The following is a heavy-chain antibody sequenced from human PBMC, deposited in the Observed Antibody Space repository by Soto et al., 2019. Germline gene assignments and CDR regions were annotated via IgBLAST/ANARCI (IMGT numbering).Heavy chain of an antibody. J-gene: IGHJ6*02. D-gene: IGHD2-21*02. CDR1: GGTFSSYA. Sequence: QVQLVQSGAEVKKPGSSVKVSCKASGGTFSSYAISWVRQAPGQGLEWMGGIIPIFGTANYAQKFQGRVTITADESTSTDYMELSSLRSEDTAVYYCARDPLAYCGGDCPEDYYYGMDVWGQGTTVTVSS. CDR2: IIPIFGTA. CDR3: ARDPLAYCGGDCPEDYYYGMDV. V-gene: IGHV1-69*01.